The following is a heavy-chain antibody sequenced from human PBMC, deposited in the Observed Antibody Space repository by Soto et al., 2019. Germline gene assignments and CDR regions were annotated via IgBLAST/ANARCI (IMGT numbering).Heavy chain of an antibody. CDR1: GASITTYY. J-gene: IGHJ4*02. CDR2: DYYTGSA. V-gene: IGHV4-59*08. D-gene: IGHD1-26*01. Sequence: QVQLQESGPGLVKPSETLSLTCTVSGASITTYYWAWIRQPPGQRLEYIGHDYYTGSADYSPSHKRRDTMSVDTSKNQFSLKLNSVTAADTALYYCARQENGGTYPLDYWGQGTLVTVSS. CDR3: ARQENGGTYPLDY.